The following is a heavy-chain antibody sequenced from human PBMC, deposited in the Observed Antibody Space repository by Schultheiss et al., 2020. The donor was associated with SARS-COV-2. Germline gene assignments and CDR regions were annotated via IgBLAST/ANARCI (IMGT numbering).Heavy chain of an antibody. J-gene: IGHJ5*02. CDR2: INAGNGNT. Sequence: ASVKVSCKASGYTFTSYAMHWVRQAPGQRLEWMGWINAGNGNTKYSQKFQGRVTITRDTSASTAYMELSSLRSDDTAVYYCARGDIVVVPAAISQPFDPWGQGTLVTVSS. CDR1: GYTFTSYA. CDR3: ARGDIVVVPAAISQPFDP. V-gene: IGHV1-3*01. D-gene: IGHD2-2*01.